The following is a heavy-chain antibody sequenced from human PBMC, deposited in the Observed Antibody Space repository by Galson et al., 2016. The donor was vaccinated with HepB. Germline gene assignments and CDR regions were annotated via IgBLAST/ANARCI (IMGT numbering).Heavy chain of an antibody. Sequence: LSLTCTVSGGSISTDDWWTWVRLPPGKGLEWIGEVFQSGSTNYNPSLKSRVTISLDKSMNLFSLTLTSVTAADTAVYYCASYRYQVHWYFDLWGRGTLVIVSS. V-gene: IGHV4-4*02. D-gene: IGHD5-18*01. CDR2: VFQSGST. CDR1: GGSISTDDW. J-gene: IGHJ2*01. CDR3: ASYRYQVHWYFDL.